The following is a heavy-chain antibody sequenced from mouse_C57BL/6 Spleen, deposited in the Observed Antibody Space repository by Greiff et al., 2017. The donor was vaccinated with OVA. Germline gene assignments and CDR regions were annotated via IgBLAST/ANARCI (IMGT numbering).Heavy chain of an antibody. CDR2: ISDGGSYT. CDR1: GFTFSSYA. V-gene: IGHV5-4*01. D-gene: IGHD1-1*01. J-gene: IGHJ2*01. CDR3: ARERDYYGSNYFDY. Sequence: EVKLMESGGGLVKPGGSLKLSCAASGFTFSSYAMSWVRQTPEKRLEWVATISDGGSYTYYPDNVKGRFPISRDNAKNNLYLQMSHLKSEDTAMYYCARERDYYGSNYFDYWGQGTTLTVSS.